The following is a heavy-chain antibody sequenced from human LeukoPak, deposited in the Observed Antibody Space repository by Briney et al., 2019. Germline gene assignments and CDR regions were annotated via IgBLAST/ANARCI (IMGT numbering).Heavy chain of an antibody. CDR1: GFTFSSFW. CDR3: GKGSVTELDF. CDR2: IKYDGSEK. J-gene: IGHJ4*02. V-gene: IGHV3-7*01. Sequence: GGPLRLSCAASGFTFSSFWMSWVRQAPGGRLEWMANIKYDGSEKGYVDSVKGRSTISRDNAKNSLYLQMDSLRAEDTAVYYCGKGSVTELDFWGQGTLVAVSS. D-gene: IGHD2-21*02.